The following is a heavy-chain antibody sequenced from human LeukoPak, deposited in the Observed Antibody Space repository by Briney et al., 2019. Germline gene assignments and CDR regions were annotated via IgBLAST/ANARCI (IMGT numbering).Heavy chain of an antibody. Sequence: GESLKISCEISGYTFTTFWIGWVRQMPGKGLEGVGIIFPPDSNTKYSPSFQDLVTISADKSINTAYLQWNSLQASDTAIYYCARLALHPGKFSFDYWGQGTLVTVSS. CDR3: ARLALHPGKFSFDY. J-gene: IGHJ4*02. CDR2: IFPPDSNT. CDR1: GYTFTTFW. V-gene: IGHV5-51*01.